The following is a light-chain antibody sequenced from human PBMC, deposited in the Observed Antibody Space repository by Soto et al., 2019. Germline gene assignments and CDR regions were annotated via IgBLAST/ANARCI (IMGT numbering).Light chain of an antibody. J-gene: IGLJ2*01. CDR1: SSDIGGYNY. V-gene: IGLV2-14*01. CDR2: AVS. Sequence: QSALTQPASVSGSPGQSITISCTGTSSDIGGYNYVSWYQQHPGKAPKLVIYAVSNRPSGVSNRFSGSKSGNTASLTISGLQPEDEADYYCNSYTSITTLGIFGGGTTLTVL. CDR3: NSYTSITTLGI.